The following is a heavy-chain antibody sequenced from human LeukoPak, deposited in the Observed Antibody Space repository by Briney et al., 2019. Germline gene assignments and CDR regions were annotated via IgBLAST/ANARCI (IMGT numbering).Heavy chain of an antibody. CDR3: ARQQVLLWFGELLCYFDY. CDR2: MYYSGST. D-gene: IGHD3-10*01. CDR1: GDSISTYC. V-gene: IGHV4-59*08. Sequence: SETLSLTCTVSGDSISTYCWSWIRQPPGKGLEWIGYMYYSGSTNYNPSLKSRVTISVDTSKNQFSLKLSSVTAADTAVYYCARQQVLLWFGELLCYFDYWGQGTLVTVSS. J-gene: IGHJ4*02.